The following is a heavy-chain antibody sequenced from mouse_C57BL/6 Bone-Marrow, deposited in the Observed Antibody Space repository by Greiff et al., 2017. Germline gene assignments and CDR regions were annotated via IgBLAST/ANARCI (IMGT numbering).Heavy chain of an antibody. CDR2: IHPSDSDT. Sequence: QVQLKQPGAELVKPGASVKVSCKASGYTFTSYWMNWVKQRPGQGLEWIGRIHPSDSDTNYNQKFKGKATLTVDKSSSTAYMQLSSLTSEDSAVYYCAMGELRRVDYYAMDYWGQGTSVTVSS. CDR3: AMGELRRVDYYAMDY. CDR1: GYTFTSYW. V-gene: IGHV1-74*01. J-gene: IGHJ4*01. D-gene: IGHD2-4*01.